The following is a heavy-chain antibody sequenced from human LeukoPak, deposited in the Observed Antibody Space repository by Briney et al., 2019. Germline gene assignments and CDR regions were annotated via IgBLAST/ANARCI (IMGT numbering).Heavy chain of an antibody. V-gene: IGHV4-39*01. CDR3: ASLEQWLALFDY. D-gene: IGHD6-19*01. CDR2: IYYSGST. CDR1: GGSISSSSYY. Sequence: PSETLSLTCTVSGGSISSSSYYWGRTRQPPGKGLEWIGSIYYSGSTYYNPSLKSRVTISVDTSKNQFSLKLSSVTAADTAVYYCASLEQWLALFDYWGQGTLVTVSS. J-gene: IGHJ4*02.